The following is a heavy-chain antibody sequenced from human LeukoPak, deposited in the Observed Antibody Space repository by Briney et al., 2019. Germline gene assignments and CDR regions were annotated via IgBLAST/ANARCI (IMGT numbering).Heavy chain of an antibody. CDR3: ARWRTAMAHYYFDY. Sequence: PSETLSPTCTVSGDSVSSAGYYWSWIRQPPGKGLEWIGNIYYTGSTNYDPSLKSRVTISVDTSKNQFSLKLSSVTAADTAVYYCARWRTAMAHYYFDYWGQGTLVTVSS. J-gene: IGHJ4*02. V-gene: IGHV4-61*08. CDR1: GDSVSSAGYY. D-gene: IGHD5-18*01. CDR2: IYYTGST.